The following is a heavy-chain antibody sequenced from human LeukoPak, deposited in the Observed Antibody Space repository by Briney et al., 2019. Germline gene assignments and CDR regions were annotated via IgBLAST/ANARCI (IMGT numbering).Heavy chain of an antibody. CDR2: IYYSGST. CDR1: GGSISSYY. V-gene: IGHV4-59*08. Sequence: SETLSLTCTVSGGSISSYYWSWIRQTPGKGLEGIGYIYYSGSTNYNPSLTSRVTISLDTSKNQFSLKLSSVTAADTAVYYCARRRGNFWSDYYAFDYWGLGTLVTISS. D-gene: IGHD3-3*01. J-gene: IGHJ4*02. CDR3: ARRRGNFWSDYYAFDY.